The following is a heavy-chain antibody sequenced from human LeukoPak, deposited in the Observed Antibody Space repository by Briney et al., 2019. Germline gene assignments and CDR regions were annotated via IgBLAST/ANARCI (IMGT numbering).Heavy chain of an antibody. CDR1: GFTFSDYY. CDR2: ISSSGSTI. V-gene: IGHV3-11*01. CDR3: ARDGSIAVAGTYYGMDV. Sequence: GGALRLSCAASGFTFSDYYMSWIRQAPGKGLEWVSYISSSGSTIYYADSVKGRFTISRDNAKNSLYLQMNSLRAEDTAVYYCARDGSIAVAGTYYGMDVWGQGTTVTVSS. J-gene: IGHJ6*02. D-gene: IGHD6-19*01.